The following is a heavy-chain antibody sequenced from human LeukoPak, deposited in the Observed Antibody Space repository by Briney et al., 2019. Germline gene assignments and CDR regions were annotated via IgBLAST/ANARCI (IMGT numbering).Heavy chain of an antibody. D-gene: IGHD6-13*01. V-gene: IGHV7-4-1*02. CDR2: INTNTGNP. CDR3: ARVGPPTPTIATAGTGFFQH. J-gene: IGHJ1*01. CDR1: GYTFTTYA. Sequence: ASVKVSCKASGYTFTTYALNWVRQAPGQGLERMGWINTNTGNPTYAQGFTGRFVFSLDTSVSTAYLQISSLKTEDTAVYYCARVGPPTPTIATAGTGFFQHWGQGTLVTVSS.